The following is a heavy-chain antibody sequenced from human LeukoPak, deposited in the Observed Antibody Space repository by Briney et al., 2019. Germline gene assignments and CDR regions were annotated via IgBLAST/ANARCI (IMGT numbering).Heavy chain of an antibody. CDR1: GYTFTGYY. CDR2: INPNSGRT. D-gene: IGHD1-7*01. J-gene: IGHJ5*02. Sequence: ASVKVSCKASGYTFTGYYMHWVRQAPGQGLEWMGWINPNSGRTNYAQKFQGRVTMTRDTSISTAYMELSRLRSDDTAVYYCATSGTNWNYGWNNWFDPWGQGTLVTVSS. V-gene: IGHV1-2*02. CDR3: ATSGTNWNYGWNNWFDP.